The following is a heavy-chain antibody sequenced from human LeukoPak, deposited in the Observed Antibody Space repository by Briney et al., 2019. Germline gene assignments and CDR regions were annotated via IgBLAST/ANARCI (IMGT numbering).Heavy chain of an antibody. V-gene: IGHV4-38-2*02. CDR1: GYSISSGNY. J-gene: IGHJ4*02. CDR2: IYHSGST. CDR3: ARDGDFYYFDY. Sequence: SETLSLTCTVSGYSISSGNYWGWIRQPPGKGPEWIGSIYHSGSTYYNPSLKSRVSISVDTSKNQFSLRLSSVTAADTAVYSCARDGDFYYFDYWGQGTLVTVSS.